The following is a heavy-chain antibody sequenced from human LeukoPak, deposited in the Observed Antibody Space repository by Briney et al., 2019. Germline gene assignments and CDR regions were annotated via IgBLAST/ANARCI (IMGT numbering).Heavy chain of an antibody. CDR2: ISDNGRQT. V-gene: IGHV3-64*01. J-gene: IGHJ4*02. D-gene: IGHD3-10*01. CDR3: ARGGSGSPDY. Sequence: GGSLRLSCAASGFTFSSYAMTWVRQAPGKGLEYVSAISDNGRQTFYANSVKGRFTISRDNSKNTLYLQMGSLRAEDMAVYYCARGGSGSPDYWGQGTLVTVSS. CDR1: GFTFSSYA.